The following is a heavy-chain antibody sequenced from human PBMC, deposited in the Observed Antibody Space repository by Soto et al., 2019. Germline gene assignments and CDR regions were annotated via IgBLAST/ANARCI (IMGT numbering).Heavy chain of an antibody. D-gene: IGHD5-12*01. CDR1: TRDY. J-gene: IGHJ4*02. V-gene: IGHV1-46*01. Sequence: TRDYGWWPRQAPGQGLEWMGIINPSGGSTSYAQKFQGRVTMTRDTSTSTVYMELSSLGSEDTAAYYCATISYRGQGTLVTRPS. CDR3: ATISY. CDR2: INPSGGST.